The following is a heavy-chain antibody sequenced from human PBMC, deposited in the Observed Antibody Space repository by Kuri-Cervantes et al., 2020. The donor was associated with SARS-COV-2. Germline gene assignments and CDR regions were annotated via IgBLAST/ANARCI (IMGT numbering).Heavy chain of an antibody. CDR3: ARELGYYDSTIIDY. CDR1: GYTFTSYG. D-gene: IGHD3-22*01. J-gene: IGHJ4*02. CDR2: ISAYNGNT. Sequence: ASVKVSCKASGYTFTSYGISWVRQAPGQGLEWMGWISAYNGNTNYAQKLQGRVTMTTDTSTSTAYMELRSLRSDDTAVYYCARELGYYDSTIIDYWGQGTLVTVSS. V-gene: IGHV1-18*01.